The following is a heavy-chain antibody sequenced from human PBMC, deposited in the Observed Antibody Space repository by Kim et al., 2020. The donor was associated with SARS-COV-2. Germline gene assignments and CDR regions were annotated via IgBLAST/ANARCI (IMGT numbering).Heavy chain of an antibody. D-gene: IGHD3-3*01. J-gene: IGHJ5*02. CDR3: ARERITIFGVVKGWFDP. V-gene: IGHV4-34*01. Sequence: RKSRVTISVDTTKNQFSRKLSSVTAADTAVYYCARERITIFGVVKGWFDPWGQGTLVTVSS.